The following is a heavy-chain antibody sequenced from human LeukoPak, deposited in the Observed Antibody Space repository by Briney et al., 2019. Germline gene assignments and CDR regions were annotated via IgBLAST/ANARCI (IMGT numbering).Heavy chain of an antibody. J-gene: IGHJ4*02. V-gene: IGHV4-61*08. D-gene: IGHD4-23*01. CDR2: IYYSGST. Sequence: SETLSLTCTVSGGSISSGDYYWSCIRQPPGKGLECIGYIYYSGSTNYNPSLKSRVTMSVDTSKNQFSLKLSSVTAADTAVYYCATLTTVVTAYYFDYWGQGTLVTVSS. CDR1: GGSISSGDYY. CDR3: ATLTTVVTAYYFDY.